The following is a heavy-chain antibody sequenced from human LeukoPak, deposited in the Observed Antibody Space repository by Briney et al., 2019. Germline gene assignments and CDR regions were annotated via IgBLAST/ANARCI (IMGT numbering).Heavy chain of an antibody. V-gene: IGHV3-48*01. J-gene: IGHJ4*02. CDR2: ISSSSSTI. D-gene: IGHD3-22*01. Sequence: GGSLRLSCAASGFTFVGYGMNWVRQAPGKGLEWVSYISSSSSTIYYADSVKGRFTISRDNAKNSLYLQMNSLRAEDTAVYYCARVPYYYDSSGYYHFDYWGQGTLVTVPS. CDR3: ARVPYYYDSSGYYHFDY. CDR1: GFTFVGYG.